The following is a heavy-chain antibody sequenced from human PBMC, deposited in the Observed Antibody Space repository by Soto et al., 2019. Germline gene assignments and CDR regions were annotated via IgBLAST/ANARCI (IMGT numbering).Heavy chain of an antibody. CDR1: GLTVSSNY. V-gene: IGHV3-53*02. CDR2: IYSGGST. J-gene: IGHJ4*02. CDR3: ARLRFLLSSTYIDY. D-gene: IGHD3-3*01. Sequence: EVQLVETGGGLIQPGGSMRLSCAASGLTVSSNYMSWVRQAPGKGLEWVSVIYSGGSTYYADSVKGRFTISRDNSKNTLCLQMNSLRAEDTAVYYCARLRFLLSSTYIDYWGQGTQVTVSS.